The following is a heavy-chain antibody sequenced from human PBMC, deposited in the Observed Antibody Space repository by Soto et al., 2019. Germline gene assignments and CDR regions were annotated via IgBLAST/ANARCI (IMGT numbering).Heavy chain of an antibody. CDR2: ISGSGGRS. J-gene: IGHJ4*02. CDR3: AKAYFVWSSEQPYYFDY. Sequence: EVQLLDSGGGLVQPGGSLRLSCAASGFTFSNYAMPWVRQGQGKGLEWVSGISGSGGRSYYADSVKGRFTISRDNSKSTLYLQMNSLRAEDTAVYYCAKAYFVWSSEQPYYFDYWGQGTLVTVSS. CDR1: GFTFSNYA. V-gene: IGHV3-23*01. D-gene: IGHD3-16*01.